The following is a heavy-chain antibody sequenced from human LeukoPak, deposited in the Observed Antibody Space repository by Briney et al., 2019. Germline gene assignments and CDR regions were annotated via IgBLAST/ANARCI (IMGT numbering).Heavy chain of an antibody. Sequence: GGSLRLSCAASGFTFSSNSMTWVRQAPGKGLEWVSYISTTSSTIYYADSVKGRFTISRDNAKNSLYLQMNSLRAEDTAVYYCARDRDWVFDYWGQGTLVTVSS. CDR1: GFTFSSNS. J-gene: IGHJ4*02. CDR3: ARDRDWVFDY. D-gene: IGHD2-21*02. V-gene: IGHV3-48*01. CDR2: ISTTSSTI.